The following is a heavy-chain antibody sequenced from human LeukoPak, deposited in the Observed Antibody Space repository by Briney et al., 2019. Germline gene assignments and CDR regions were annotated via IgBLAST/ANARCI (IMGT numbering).Heavy chain of an antibody. J-gene: IGHJ6*02. CDR2: INHSGST. D-gene: IGHD3-22*01. V-gene: IGHV4-34*01. CDR3: ARGRITMIVVTGLNYYYGTDV. Sequence: SETLSLTCAVYGGSFSGYYWSWIRQPPGKGLEWIGEINHSGSTNYNPSLKSRVTISVDTSKNQFSLKLSSVTAADTAVYYCARGRITMIVVTGLNYYYGTDVWGQGTTVTVSS. CDR1: GGSFSGYY.